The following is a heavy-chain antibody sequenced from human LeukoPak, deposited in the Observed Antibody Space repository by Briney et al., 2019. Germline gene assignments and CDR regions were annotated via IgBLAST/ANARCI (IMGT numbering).Heavy chain of an antibody. CDR2: SHDSGST. V-gene: IGHV4-59*11. CDR3: ARGGWYEDY. Sequence: SETLSLTCTVSGGSISGHYWSWIRQPPGKGLEWIGYSHDSGSTNYNASLTSRVTLSVDTSKNQFSLKLTSVTAADTAVYYCARGGWYEDYWGQGTLVTVSS. CDR1: GGSISGHY. J-gene: IGHJ4*02. D-gene: IGHD6-19*01.